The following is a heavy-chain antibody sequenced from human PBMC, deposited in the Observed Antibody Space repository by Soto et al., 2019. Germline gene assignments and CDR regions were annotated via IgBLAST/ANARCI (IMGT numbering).Heavy chain of an antibody. CDR2: IYHSGST. Sequence: SETLSLTCAVSGGSISSSNWWSWVRQPPGKGLEWIGEIYHSGSTNYNPSLKGRVTISVDKSKNQFSLKLSSVTAADTAVYYCASVRGGYYYAMDVWGQGTTVTVSS. CDR1: GGSISSSNW. J-gene: IGHJ6*02. V-gene: IGHV4-4*02. D-gene: IGHD3-10*02. CDR3: ASVRGGYYYAMDV.